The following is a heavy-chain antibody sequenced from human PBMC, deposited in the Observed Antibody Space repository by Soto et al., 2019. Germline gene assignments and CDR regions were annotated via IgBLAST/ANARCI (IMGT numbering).Heavy chain of an antibody. J-gene: IGHJ4*02. CDR3: ARAFPYFYDSSAPLDY. CDR1: GFTFSSYG. Sequence: QVQLVESGGGVVQPGRSLRLSCAASGFTFSSYGMHWVRQAPGKGLEWVAVIWYDGSNKYYADSVKGRFTISRDNSKNTLYLQMNSLRAEDTAVYYGARAFPYFYDSSAPLDYWGQGTLVTVSS. V-gene: IGHV3-33*01. CDR2: IWYDGSNK. D-gene: IGHD3-22*01.